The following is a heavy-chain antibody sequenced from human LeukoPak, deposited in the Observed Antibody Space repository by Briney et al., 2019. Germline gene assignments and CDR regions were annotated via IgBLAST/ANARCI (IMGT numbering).Heavy chain of an antibody. Sequence: PSETLSLTCTVSGGSISSYHWSWFRQAPGKGLEWIGYIYDSGSTIYNPSLKSRVTISMDTAKNQFSLKVSSVTAADTAVYYCARDGAGMTGTGLDYWGQGILATVSS. CDR1: GGSISSYH. D-gene: IGHD3-9*01. V-gene: IGHV4-59*01. CDR3: ARDGAGMTGTGLDY. CDR2: IYDSGST. J-gene: IGHJ4*02.